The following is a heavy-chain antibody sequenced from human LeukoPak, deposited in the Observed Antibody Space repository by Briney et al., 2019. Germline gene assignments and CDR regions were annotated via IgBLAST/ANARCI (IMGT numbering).Heavy chain of an antibody. CDR1: GFTFNSYA. J-gene: IGHJ4*02. CDR3: AKAFGYSSSWYWGGFDY. CDR2: PSGSGGNT. Sequence: AVTLSLSCAAYGFTFNSYAMIWVRHAPGKGWKGVSAPSGSGGNTYYADSVKVRFTISRDNSKTTLYLQMNSLRAEDTAVYYCAKAFGYSSSWYWGGFDYWGQGTLVTVSS. D-gene: IGHD6-13*01. V-gene: IGHV3-23*01.